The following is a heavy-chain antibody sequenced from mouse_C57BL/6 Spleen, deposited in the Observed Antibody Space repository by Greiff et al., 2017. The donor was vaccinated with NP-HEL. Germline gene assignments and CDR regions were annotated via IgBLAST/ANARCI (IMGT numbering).Heavy chain of an antibody. CDR2: INYDGSST. D-gene: IGHD1-1*01. CDR1: GFTFSDYY. CDR3: AREGIPYYYGSSYGYYFDY. Sequence: EVKLMESEGGLVQPGSSMKLSCTASGFTFSDYYMAWVRQVPEKGLEWVANINYDGSSTYYLDSLKSRFIISRDNAKNILYLQMSSLTSEDTATYYCAREGIPYYYGSSYGYYFDYWGQGTTLTVSS. V-gene: IGHV5-16*01. J-gene: IGHJ2*01.